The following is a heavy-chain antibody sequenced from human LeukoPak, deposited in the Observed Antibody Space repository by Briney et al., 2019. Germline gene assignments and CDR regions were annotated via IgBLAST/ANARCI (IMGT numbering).Heavy chain of an antibody. CDR3: AKPQAVAVTFGYFDY. D-gene: IGHD6-19*01. Sequence: GGSLRLSCAASGFTFSSYGMHWVRQAPGKGLEWVAVISYDGSNKYYADSVKGRFTISRGNSKNTLYLQMNSLRAEDTAVYYCAKPQAVAVTFGYFDYWGQGTLVTVSS. J-gene: IGHJ4*02. CDR2: ISYDGSNK. CDR1: GFTFSSYG. V-gene: IGHV3-30*18.